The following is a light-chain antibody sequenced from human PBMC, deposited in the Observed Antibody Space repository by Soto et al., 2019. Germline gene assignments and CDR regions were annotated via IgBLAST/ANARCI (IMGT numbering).Light chain of an antibody. CDR1: QSISHF. J-gene: IGKJ1*01. CDR2: DAS. V-gene: IGKV3-20*01. Sequence: EIVLTQSPATLSLSPGERATLSCRASQSISHFLAWYQQRPGQAPRLLIYDASNRATGIPDRFSGSGSGTDFTLTISRLEPEDFAVYYCQQYGSSGTFGQGTKVEIK. CDR3: QQYGSSGT.